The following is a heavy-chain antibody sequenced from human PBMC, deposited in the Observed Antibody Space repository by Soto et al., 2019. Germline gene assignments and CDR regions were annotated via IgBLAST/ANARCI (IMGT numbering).Heavy chain of an antibody. CDR1: GFTFSSYE. Sequence: GGSLRLSCAASGFTFSSYEMNWVRQAPGKGLEWVSYISSSGSTIYYADSVKGRFTISRDNAKNSLYLQMNSLRAEDTAVYYCAISWNHDAFDIWGQGTMVTVSS. J-gene: IGHJ3*02. CDR2: ISSSGSTI. CDR3: AISWNHDAFDI. V-gene: IGHV3-48*03. D-gene: IGHD1-1*01.